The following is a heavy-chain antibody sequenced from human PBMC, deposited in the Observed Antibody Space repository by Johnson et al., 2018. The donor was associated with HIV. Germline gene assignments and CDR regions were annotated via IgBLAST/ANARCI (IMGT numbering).Heavy chain of an antibody. D-gene: IGHD3-22*01. CDR1: GFSFSDYY. CDR2: IYSGGST. J-gene: IGHJ3*02. CDR3: ARDVGYYYDRWAFEI. V-gene: IGHV3-66*01. Sequence: VQLVESGGGLVKPGGSLRLSCAASGFSFSDYYMSWVRRAPGKGLEWVSVIYSGGSTNYADSVKGRFTISRDNSKNTLYLQMTSLRVADTAVYYCARDVGYYYDRWAFEIWGQGTMVTVSS.